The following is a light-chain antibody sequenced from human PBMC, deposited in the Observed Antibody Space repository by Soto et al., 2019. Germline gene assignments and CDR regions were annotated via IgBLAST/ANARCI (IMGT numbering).Light chain of an antibody. CDR1: QGISSY. J-gene: IGKJ5*01. CDR3: QQLKSYPIT. Sequence: DIQLTQSPSFLSASVGDRVTITCRASQGISSYLAWYQQKPGNAPKLLISAASTLQSGVPSRFSGSGSGTEFTLTISSLQPEDFATYYCQQLKSYPITFGQGTRLEIK. V-gene: IGKV1-9*01. CDR2: AAS.